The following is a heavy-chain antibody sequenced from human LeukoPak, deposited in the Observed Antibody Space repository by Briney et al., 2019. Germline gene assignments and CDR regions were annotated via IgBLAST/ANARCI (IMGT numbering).Heavy chain of an antibody. D-gene: IGHD2-2*01. CDR2: IYYSGST. J-gene: IGHJ4*02. CDR1: GGSISSYY. V-gene: IGHV4-59*08. CDR3: ARRCSSTSCYGSFDY. Sequence: PSGTLSLTCTVSGGSISSYYWSWIRQPPGKGLEWMGYIYYSGSTNYNPSLKSRVTISVDPSKNQFSLKLSSVTAADTAVYYCARRCSSTSCYGSFDYWGQGTLVTVSS.